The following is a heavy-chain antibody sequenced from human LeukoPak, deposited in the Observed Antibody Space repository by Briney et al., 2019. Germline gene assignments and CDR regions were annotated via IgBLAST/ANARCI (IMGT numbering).Heavy chain of an antibody. D-gene: IGHD2-21*02. CDR1: GGTFSSYA. V-gene: IGHV1-69*04. J-gene: IGHJ5*02. CDR3: ASVTATDFGWFDP. Sequence: ASVKVSCKASGGTFSSYAISWVRQAPGQGLEWMGRIIPILGIANYAQKFQGRVTITADKSTSTAYMELSSLRSEDTAVYYCASVTATDFGWFDPWGQGTLVTVSS. CDR2: IIPILGIA.